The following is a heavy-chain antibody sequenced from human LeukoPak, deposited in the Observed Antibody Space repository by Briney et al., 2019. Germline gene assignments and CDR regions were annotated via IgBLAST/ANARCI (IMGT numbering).Heavy chain of an antibody. D-gene: IGHD6-13*01. J-gene: IGHJ6*03. CDR2: INPNSGGT. Sequence: ASVKVSCKASGHTFTGYYMHWVRQAPGQGLEWMGWINPNSGGTNYAQKFQGRVTMTRDTSISTAYMELSRLRSDDTAVYYCAREGGIAAARRTYFYYYYMDVWGKGTTVTVSS. CDR3: AREGGIAAARRTYFYYYYMDV. CDR1: GHTFTGYY. V-gene: IGHV1-2*02.